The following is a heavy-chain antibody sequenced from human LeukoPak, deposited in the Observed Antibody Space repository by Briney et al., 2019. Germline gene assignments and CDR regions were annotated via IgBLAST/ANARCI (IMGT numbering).Heavy chain of an antibody. J-gene: IGHJ2*01. CDR2: ITTDTTYI. CDR3: ARAPYCRSTGCSWYFDL. D-gene: IGHD2-2*01. CDR1: GFTFRTYT. V-gene: IGHV3-21*01. Sequence: GGSLRLSCAASGFTFRTYTMNWVRQAPGKGLEWVSSITTDTTYIYSADSLRGRFTISRDDAKNSLFLQMNSLRAEDTAVYYCARAPYCRSTGCSWYFDLCGRGTLVTVSS.